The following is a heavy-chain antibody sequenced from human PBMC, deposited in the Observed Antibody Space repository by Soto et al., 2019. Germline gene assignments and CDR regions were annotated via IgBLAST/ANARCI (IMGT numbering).Heavy chain of an antibody. Sequence: GSGPTVANPPTPLTLPCTFSGLSLSTTGMCVGWLRQPQGKALEWLALIDWADYKSYSTSLKTRLTITKNTSKNQVILTVTNTDPVDSATDDCAHRSGDRGYLDDWGQGALVTVSS. CDR3: AHRSGDRGYLDD. CDR1: GLSLSTTGMC. CDR2: IDWADYK. V-gene: IGHV2-70*12. D-gene: IGHD2-21*01. J-gene: IGHJ4*02.